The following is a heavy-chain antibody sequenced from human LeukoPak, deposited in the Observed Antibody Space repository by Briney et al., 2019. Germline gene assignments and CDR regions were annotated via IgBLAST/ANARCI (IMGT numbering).Heavy chain of an antibody. CDR3: AKTLLGAVAALDY. V-gene: IGHV4-61*01. J-gene: IGHJ4*02. D-gene: IGHD6-19*01. Sequence: SETLSLTCTVSGSSISSSSYYWSWIRQPPGKGLEWIGYVYYSGSTNYNPSLTSRVTISLDMSKNQFSLKLTSVAAADTAVYYCAKTLLGAVAALDYWGQGTLVTVSS. CDR2: VYYSGST. CDR1: GSSISSSSYY.